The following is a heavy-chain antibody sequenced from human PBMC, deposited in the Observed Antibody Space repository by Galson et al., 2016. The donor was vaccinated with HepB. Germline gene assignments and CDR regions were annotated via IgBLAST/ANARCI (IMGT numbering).Heavy chain of an antibody. CDR3: ARGRTRLLWFGSSRGFDP. CDR2: INHSGST. Sequence: LSLTCAVYGGSFSGYYWSWLRQPPGKGLAWIGEINHSGSTNYNSSLKSRVTISVDTSKNQFSLKLSSVTAADTAVYYCARGRTRLLWFGSSRGFDPWGQGTLVTVSS. D-gene: IGHD3-10*01. J-gene: IGHJ5*02. CDR1: GGSFSGYY. V-gene: IGHV4-34*01.